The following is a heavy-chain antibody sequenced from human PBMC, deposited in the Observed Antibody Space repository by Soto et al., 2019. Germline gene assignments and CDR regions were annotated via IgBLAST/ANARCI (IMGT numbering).Heavy chain of an antibody. CDR2: IYWDDAK. CDR3: AQMDFDLYGMDV. Sequence: QITLTESGPPLVNPTQTLTLTCTFSGISLTNSGVGVSWIRQPPGKALEWLAVIYWDDAKHFSPSQKSRLTITKDTSKNQVVLTMTNMDSVDTATYFCAQMDFDLYGMDVWGQGTTVIVSS. V-gene: IGHV2-5*02. CDR1: GISLTNSGVG. D-gene: IGHD3-9*01. J-gene: IGHJ6*02.